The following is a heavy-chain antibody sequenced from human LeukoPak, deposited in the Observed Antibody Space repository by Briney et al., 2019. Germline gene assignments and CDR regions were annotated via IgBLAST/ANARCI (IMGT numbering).Heavy chain of an antibody. Sequence: ASVKVSCKVSGYTLTELSMHWVRQAPGKGLEWMGGFDPEDGETIYAQKFRGRVTMTEDTSTDTAYMELSSLRSEDTAVYYCATWRNYYDSSGSPPEYFQHWGQGTLVTVSS. CDR1: GYTLTELS. J-gene: IGHJ1*01. D-gene: IGHD3-22*01. CDR3: ATWRNYYDSSGSPPEYFQH. CDR2: FDPEDGET. V-gene: IGHV1-24*01.